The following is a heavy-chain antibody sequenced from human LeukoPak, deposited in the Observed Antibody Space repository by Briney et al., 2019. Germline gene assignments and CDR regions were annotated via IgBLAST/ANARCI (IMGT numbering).Heavy chain of an antibody. D-gene: IGHD3-9*01. CDR2: ISAYNGNT. V-gene: IGHV1-18*01. CDR1: GYTFTSYG. CDR3: ARETADVLRYFDWFHSPFHFDY. Sequence: GASVKVSCKASGYTFTSYGISWVRQAPGQGLEWMGWISAYNGNTNYAQKFQGRVTMTRDTSISTAYMELSRLRSDDTAVYYCARETADVLRYFDWFHSPFHFDYWGQGTLVTVSS. J-gene: IGHJ4*02.